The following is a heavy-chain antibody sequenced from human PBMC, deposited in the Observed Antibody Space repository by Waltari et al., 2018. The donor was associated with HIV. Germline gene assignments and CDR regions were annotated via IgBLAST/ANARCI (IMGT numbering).Heavy chain of an antibody. J-gene: IGHJ3*02. D-gene: IGHD3-22*01. CDR1: GGSISTYY. Sequence: QVQLQESGPGLVKPSETLSLTCSVSGGSISTYYWSWIRQPTGKGLEWIGYIYYSGSTNSNPSLKIRVTISVDTAKNQFSRKLSSVTAADTAVYYCARHLMPYDSSGGGAFDIWGQGTMVTVSS. CDR3: ARHLMPYDSSGGGAFDI. CDR2: IYYSGST. V-gene: IGHV4-59*08.